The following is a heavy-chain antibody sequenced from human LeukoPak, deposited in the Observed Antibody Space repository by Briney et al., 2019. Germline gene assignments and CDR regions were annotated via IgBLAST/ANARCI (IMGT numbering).Heavy chain of an antibody. CDR3: ASGYDSSGYIPLAY. CDR2: INHSGST. V-gene: IGHV4-34*01. Sequence: SETLSLTCAVYGGSFSGCYWSWIREPPGKGLEWIGEINHSGSTNYNPSLKSRVTISVDTSKNQFSLKLSSATAADTAVYYCASGYDSSGYIPLAYWGQGTLVTVSS. CDR1: GGSFSGCY. J-gene: IGHJ4*02. D-gene: IGHD3-22*01.